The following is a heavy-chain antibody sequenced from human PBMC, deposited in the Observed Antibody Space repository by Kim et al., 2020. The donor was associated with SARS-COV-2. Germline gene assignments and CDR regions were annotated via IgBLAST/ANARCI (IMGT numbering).Heavy chain of an antibody. Sequence: GGSLRLSCAASGFTFSSYSMNWVRQAPGKGLEWVSGITSISSYIYYADSVKGRFTISRDNAKNSLYLQMNSLRVEDTAVYYCARCLTSSCYLDYWGQGTLLTVSS. CDR1: GFTFSSYS. J-gene: IGHJ4*02. D-gene: IGHD6-13*01. CDR3: ARCLTSSCYLDY. V-gene: IGHV3-21*01. CDR2: ITSISSYI.